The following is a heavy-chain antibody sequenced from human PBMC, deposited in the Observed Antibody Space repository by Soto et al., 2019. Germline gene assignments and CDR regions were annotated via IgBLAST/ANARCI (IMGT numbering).Heavy chain of an antibody. J-gene: IGHJ3*01. D-gene: IGHD5-12*01. V-gene: IGHV3-23*01. CDR3: TKGRRLLWLKDVFDD. CDR2: ITHTSENI. CDR1: GFTFGNFA. Sequence: EVQLWESGGDSVQAGRSLRLSCAASGFTFGNFAMSWVRQAPGKGLEWVSTITHTSENIDYSDSVKGRFTISRVNSKNTLYLQMNSLRAEDTAVYYCTKGRRLLWLKDVFDDWGQGTVVIVSS.